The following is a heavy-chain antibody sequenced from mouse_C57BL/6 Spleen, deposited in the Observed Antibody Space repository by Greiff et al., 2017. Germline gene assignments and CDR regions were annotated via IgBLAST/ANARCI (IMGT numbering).Heavy chain of an antibody. CDR1: GFSFNTYA. CDR2: IRSKSNNYAT. J-gene: IGHJ2*01. CDR3: VRQGNSGIFDY. D-gene: IGHD2-1*01. V-gene: IGHV10-1*01. Sequence: DVHLVESGGGLVQPKGSLKLSCAASGFSFNTYAMNWVRQAPGKGLEWVARIRSKSNNYATYYADSVKDRFTISRDDSESMLYLQMNNLKTEDTAMYYCVRQGNSGIFDYWGQGTTLTVSS.